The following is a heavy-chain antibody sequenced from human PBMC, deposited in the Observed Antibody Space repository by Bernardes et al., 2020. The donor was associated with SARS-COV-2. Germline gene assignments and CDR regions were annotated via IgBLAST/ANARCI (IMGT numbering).Heavy chain of an antibody. V-gene: IGHV1-69*13. J-gene: IGHJ3*01. Sequence: SVKVSCKASGGTFSSYAIIWVRQAPGQGLECMGGLIPLFGTANYAQKFQGRVTITADESTSTAYMELSSLRSEDTAVYYCARSGSYPDAFDVWGQGTMVTVSS. CDR2: LIPLFGTA. CDR1: GGTFSSYA. CDR3: ARSGSYPDAFDV. D-gene: IGHD1-26*01.